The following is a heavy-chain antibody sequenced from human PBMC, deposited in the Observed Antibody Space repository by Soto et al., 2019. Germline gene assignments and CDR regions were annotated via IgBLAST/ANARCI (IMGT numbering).Heavy chain of an antibody. D-gene: IGHD1-1*01. J-gene: IGHJ4*02. CDR3: ARYGTLDDW. CDR1: GFTFRNYE. CDR2: ISSSGITT. V-gene: IGHV3-48*03. Sequence: EVQLVESGGGFVQPGGSLRLSCAASGFTFRNYEMNWVRKAPGKGLEWVSYISSSGITTYYADFAAGRFTISRDNAKESLYRHLKILRGEATAVYYCARYGTLDDWWGQGTQVTVSS.